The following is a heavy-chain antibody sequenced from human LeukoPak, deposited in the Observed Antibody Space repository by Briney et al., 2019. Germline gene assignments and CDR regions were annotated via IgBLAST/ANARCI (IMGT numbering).Heavy chain of an antibody. CDR1: GGSISSSSYN. Sequence: PPETLSLTCTVSGGSISSSSYNSGWIRQPPGKGLEWIVSIYYIGSTYYNPSPKSLVTISVYTSKNQFSLKLSSVTAADTGVYYCERAPNYGHNYYYYYMDVWGKGTTGTVSS. CDR3: ERAPNYGHNYYYYYMDV. CDR2: IYYIGST. V-gene: IGHV4-39*07. J-gene: IGHJ6*03. D-gene: IGHD4/OR15-4a*01.